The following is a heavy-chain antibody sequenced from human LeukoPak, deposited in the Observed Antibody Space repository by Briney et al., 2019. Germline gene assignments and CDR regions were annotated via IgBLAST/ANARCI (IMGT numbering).Heavy chain of an antibody. Sequence: TSETLSLTCTVFGGSISSYYWSWIRQPPGKGLEWIGYIYYSGSTNYNPSLKSRVTISVDTSKNQFSLKLSSVTAADTAVYYCARVPYGSSSGDWFDPWGQGTLVTVSS. D-gene: IGHD6-6*01. CDR2: IYYSGST. CDR3: ARVPYGSSSGDWFDP. V-gene: IGHV4-59*01. J-gene: IGHJ5*02. CDR1: GGSISSYY.